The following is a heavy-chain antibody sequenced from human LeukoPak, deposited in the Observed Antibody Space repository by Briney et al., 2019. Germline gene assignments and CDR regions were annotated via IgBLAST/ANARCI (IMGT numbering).Heavy chain of an antibody. Sequence: SETLSLTCAVYGGSFSGYYWSWIRQPPGKGLEWIGEINHSGSTNYNPSLKSRVTISVDTSKNQFSLKLSSVTAADTAVYYCARHVAIFGVVIPNWFDPWGQGTLVTVSS. CDR1: GGSFSGYY. V-gene: IGHV4-34*01. CDR3: ARHVAIFGVVIPNWFDP. J-gene: IGHJ5*02. D-gene: IGHD3-3*01. CDR2: INHSGST.